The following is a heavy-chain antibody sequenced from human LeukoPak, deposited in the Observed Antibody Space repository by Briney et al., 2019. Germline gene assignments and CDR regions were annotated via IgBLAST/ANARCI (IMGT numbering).Heavy chain of an antibody. Sequence: GGSLRLSCAASGFTFSSYWMAWVRQAPGKGLEWVADIKEDESAKHQADSVKGRFTISRDNAQNSVYLQMSSLRGEDTAVYYCARDVGGTLDYWGQGTLVTVSS. CDR3: ARDVGGTLDY. J-gene: IGHJ4*02. CDR2: IKEDESAK. CDR1: GFTFSSYW. V-gene: IGHV3-7*01.